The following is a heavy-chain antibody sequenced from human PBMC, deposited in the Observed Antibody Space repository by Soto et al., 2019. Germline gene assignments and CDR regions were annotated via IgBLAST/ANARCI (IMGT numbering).Heavy chain of an antibody. CDR1: GFTFSSYW. Sequence: GGSLRLSCAASGFTFSSYWMSWVRQAPGKGLEWVANIKQDGSEKYYVDSVKGRFTISRDNAKSSLYLQMNSLRAEDTAVYYCARPLSITGTTLGYYYGMDVWAQGTTVTVSS. V-gene: IGHV3-7*03. D-gene: IGHD1-7*01. CDR2: IKQDGSEK. CDR3: ARPLSITGTTLGYYYGMDV. J-gene: IGHJ6*02.